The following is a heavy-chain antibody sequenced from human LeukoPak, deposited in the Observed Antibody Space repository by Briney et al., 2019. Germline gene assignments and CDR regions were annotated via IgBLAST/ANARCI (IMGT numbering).Heavy chain of an antibody. V-gene: IGHV5-51*01. Sequence: GESLKISCKGSGYSFTSYWIGWVRQMLGKGLEWMGIIYPGDSDTRYSPSFQGQVTISADKSISTAYLQWSSLKASDTAMYYCARQVAAYYYYMDVWGKGTTVTVSS. CDR3: ARQVAAYYYYMDV. CDR1: GYSFTSYW. J-gene: IGHJ6*03. CDR2: IYPGDSDT. D-gene: IGHD6-13*01.